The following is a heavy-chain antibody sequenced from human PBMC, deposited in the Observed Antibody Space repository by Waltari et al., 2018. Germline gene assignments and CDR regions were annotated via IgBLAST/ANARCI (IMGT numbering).Heavy chain of an antibody. CDR3: ARGYCSGGSCFYGMDV. D-gene: IGHD2-15*01. CDR2: IYSGGTT. Sequence: EVQLVESGGGFVQPGGSLRLSCAASGISVNINHMSWVRQAPGKGLGWGSVIYSGGTTYYADSVKGRFTISRDNSKNTLYLQMYSLRAEDTALYYCARGYCSGGSCFYGMDVWGQGTTVTVSS. J-gene: IGHJ6*02. V-gene: IGHV3-66*01. CDR1: GISVNINH.